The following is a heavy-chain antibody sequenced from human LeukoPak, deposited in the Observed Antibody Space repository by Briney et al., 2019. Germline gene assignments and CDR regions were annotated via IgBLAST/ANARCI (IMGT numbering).Heavy chain of an antibody. J-gene: IGHJ4*02. V-gene: IGHV3-7*01. D-gene: IGHD5-18*01. CDR1: GFTFSSYW. CDR2: IKQDGSEK. Sequence: GGSLRLSCAASGFTFSSYWMSWVRQAPGKGLEWVANIKQDGSEKYYVDSVKGRFTISRDNAKNSLHLQMNSLRAEDTAVYYCVRDEEIQLWLRPLDYWGQGTLVTVSS. CDR3: VRDEEIQLWLRPLDY.